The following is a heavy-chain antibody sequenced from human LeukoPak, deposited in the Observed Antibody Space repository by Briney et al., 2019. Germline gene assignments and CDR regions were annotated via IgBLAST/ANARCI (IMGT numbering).Heavy chain of an antibody. J-gene: IGHJ4*02. D-gene: IGHD3-16*02. CDR2: VYYSGST. Sequence: PSETLSLTCTVSGGSINNYYWSWIRQPPGKGLEWIGYVYYSGSTKYNPSLRSRVIISVDTSKNQFSLNLGSVTAADTAVYYCARIKFIGGLIEEYFFDYWGQGTLVIVSS. CDR3: ARIKFIGGLIEEYFFDY. V-gene: IGHV4-59*01. CDR1: GGSINNYY.